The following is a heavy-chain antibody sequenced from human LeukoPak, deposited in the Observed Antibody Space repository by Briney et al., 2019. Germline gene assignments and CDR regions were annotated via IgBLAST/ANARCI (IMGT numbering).Heavy chain of an antibody. D-gene: IGHD3-9*01. V-gene: IGHV4-59*01. Sequence: PSETLSLTCTVSGGFISSYFWSWVRQPPGKGLEWIGYISYSGSTNYNPSLKSRLTISVDTSKNQFSLKLSSVTAADTAVYYCARGYYDILSGYQFDLWGQGTQVTVSS. CDR3: ARGYYDILSGYQFDL. J-gene: IGHJ4*02. CDR2: ISYSGST. CDR1: GGFISSYF.